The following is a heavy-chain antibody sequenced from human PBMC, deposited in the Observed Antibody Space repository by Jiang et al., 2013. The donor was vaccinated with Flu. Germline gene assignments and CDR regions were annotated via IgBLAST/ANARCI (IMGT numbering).Heavy chain of an antibody. V-gene: IGHV5-51*01. CDR3: ARQVGATTPLDF. J-gene: IGHJ4*02. Sequence: IIYPGDFDPKYSPSFQGQVSFSADTSVTTAFLQWTSLKASDTAIYYCARQVGATTPLDFWGQGTLVTVSS. D-gene: IGHD1-26*01. CDR2: IYPGDFDP.